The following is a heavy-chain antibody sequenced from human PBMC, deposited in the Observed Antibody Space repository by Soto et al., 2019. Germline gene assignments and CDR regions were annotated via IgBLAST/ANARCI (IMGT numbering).Heavy chain of an antibody. CDR2: IIPIFGTA. CDR1: GGTFSSYA. J-gene: IGHJ4*02. CDR3: ARASRPRYYDSSGYNFDY. Sequence: SVKVSCKASGGTFSSYAISWVRQAPVQGLEWMGGIIPIFGTANYAQKFQGRVTITADESTSTAYMELSSLRSEDTAVYYCARASRPRYYDSSGYNFDYWGQGTLVTV. V-gene: IGHV1-69*13. D-gene: IGHD3-22*01.